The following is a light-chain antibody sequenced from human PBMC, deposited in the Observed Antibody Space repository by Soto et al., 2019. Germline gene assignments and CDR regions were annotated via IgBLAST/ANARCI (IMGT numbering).Light chain of an antibody. CDR2: DDS. CDR1: NIGANS. Sequence: SYELTQTPSVSVAPGQTARITCGGDNIGANSVHWYQQKPGQAPILVVYDDSDRPSGIPERFSGYNSGNTAALTITRVEGGDEADYYCQVWHSSRGVFGGGTKLTVL. V-gene: IGLV3-21*02. CDR3: QVWHSSRGV. J-gene: IGLJ2*01.